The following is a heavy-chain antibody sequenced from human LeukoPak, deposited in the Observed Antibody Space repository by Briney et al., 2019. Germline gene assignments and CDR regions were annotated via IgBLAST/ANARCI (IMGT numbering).Heavy chain of an antibody. CDR2: ISSSSSYI. Sequence: PGGSLRLSCAGSGFTFSSYSMNWVRQAPGKGLEWVSSISSSSSYIYYVDSVKGRFTISRDNAKNSLYLQMNSLRAEDTAVYYCARVWSPPYTSSWPYYFDYWGQGTLVTVSS. D-gene: IGHD6-13*01. J-gene: IGHJ4*02. CDR3: ARVWSPPYTSSWPYYFDY. CDR1: GFTFSSYS. V-gene: IGHV3-21*01.